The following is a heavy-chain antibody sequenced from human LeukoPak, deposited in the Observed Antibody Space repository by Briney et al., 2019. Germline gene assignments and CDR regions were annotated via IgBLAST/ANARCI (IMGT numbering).Heavy chain of an antibody. V-gene: IGHV3-7*05. J-gene: IGHJ4*02. CDR1: GFTFSSYW. Sequence: PGGSLRLSCAASGFTFSSYWMSWVRQAPGKGLEWVANTKHDGSDTNYVDSVKGRFTISRDNAKHSLYLQMNSLRAEDTAMYYCARRIAATGMKYFDYWGQGTLVTVSS. CDR2: TKHDGSDT. D-gene: IGHD6-13*01. CDR3: ARRIAATGMKYFDY.